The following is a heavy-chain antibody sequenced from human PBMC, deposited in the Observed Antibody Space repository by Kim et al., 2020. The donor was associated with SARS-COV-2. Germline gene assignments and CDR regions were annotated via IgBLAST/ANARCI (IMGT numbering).Heavy chain of an antibody. J-gene: IGHJ6*01. CDR1: GGSFSGYY. Sequence: SETLSLTCAVYGGSFSGYYWSWIRQPPGKGLEWIGEINHSGSTNYNPSLKSRVTISVDTSKNQFSLKLSSVTAADTAVYYCARGPWRGYYDSSGYYYNY. CDR3: ARGPWRGYYDSSGYYYNY. CDR2: INHSGST. V-gene: IGHV4-34*01. D-gene: IGHD3-22*01.